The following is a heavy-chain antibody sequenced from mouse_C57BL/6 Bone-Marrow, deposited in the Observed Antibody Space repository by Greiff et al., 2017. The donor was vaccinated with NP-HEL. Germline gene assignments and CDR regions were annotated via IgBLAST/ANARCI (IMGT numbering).Heavy chain of an antibody. Sequence: QVQLQQSGAELVRPGASVTLSCKASGYTFTDYEMHWVKQTPVHGLEWIGAIDPETGGTAYNQKFTGKAILTADKSSSTAYMELRSLTSEDSAVYYCTRSHYEHAMDYWGQGTSVTVSS. V-gene: IGHV1-15*01. CDR2: IDPETGGT. CDR3: TRSHYEHAMDY. CDR1: GYTFTDYE. J-gene: IGHJ4*01. D-gene: IGHD2-4*01.